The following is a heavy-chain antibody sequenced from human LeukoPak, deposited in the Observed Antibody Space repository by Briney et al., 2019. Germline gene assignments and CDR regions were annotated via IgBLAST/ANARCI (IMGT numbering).Heavy chain of an antibody. V-gene: IGHV3-30*04. D-gene: IGHD3-22*01. Sequence: PGGSLRLSCAASGFTFSSYAMHWVRQAPGKGLEWVAVISYDGSNKYYADSVKGRFTISRDNSKNTLYLQMNSLRAEDTAVYCCAKGYDTTYFHYYFMDVWGKGTTVTISS. CDR1: GFTFSSYA. CDR3: AKGYDTTYFHYYFMDV. CDR2: ISYDGSNK. J-gene: IGHJ6*03.